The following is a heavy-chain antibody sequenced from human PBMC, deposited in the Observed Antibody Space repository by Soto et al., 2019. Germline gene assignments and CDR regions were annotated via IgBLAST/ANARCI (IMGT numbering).Heavy chain of an antibody. J-gene: IGHJ6*02. D-gene: IGHD2-2*02. Sequence: PXEXLKISCKGSGYXCTSYSVGWVRQMPGKGLELMGIIYPGDSDTRYSPSFQCQVTISADKSIITAYLKWRSLKASDTAMYYCAREMLGEYQLLYNYYYGMDVWGQGTTVTVSS. CDR2: IYPGDSDT. V-gene: IGHV5-51*01. CDR3: AREMLGEYQLLYNYYYGMDV. CDR1: GYXCTSYS.